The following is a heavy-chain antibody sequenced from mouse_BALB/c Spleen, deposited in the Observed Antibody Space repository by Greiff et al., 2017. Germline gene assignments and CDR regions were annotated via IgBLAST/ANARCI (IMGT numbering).Heavy chain of an antibody. CDR1: GFTFSSYT. D-gene: IGHD2-4*01. J-gene: IGHJ3*01. CDR2: ISNGGGST. Sequence: DVMLVESGGGLVQPGGSLKLSCAASGFTFSSYTMSWVRQTPEKRLEWVAYISNGGGSTYYPDTVKGRFTISRDNAKNTLYLQMSSLKSEDTAMYYCARPYEYDGFSYFVADWGQGTLVTVAA. CDR3: ARPYEYDGFSYFVAD. V-gene: IGHV5-12-2*01.